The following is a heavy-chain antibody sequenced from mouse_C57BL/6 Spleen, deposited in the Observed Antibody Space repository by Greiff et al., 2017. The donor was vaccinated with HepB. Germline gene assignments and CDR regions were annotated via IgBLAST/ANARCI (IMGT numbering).Heavy chain of an antibody. D-gene: IGHD1-1*01. CDR3: ASSLITTVVATDY. Sequence: VQLQQSGPELVKPGASVKISCKASGYAFSSSWMNWVKQRPGKGLEWIGRIYPGDGDTNYNGKFKGKATLTADKSSSTAYMQLSSLTSEDSAVYFCASSLITTVVATDYWGQGTTLTVSS. V-gene: IGHV1-82*01. J-gene: IGHJ2*01. CDR2: IYPGDGDT. CDR1: GYAFSSSW.